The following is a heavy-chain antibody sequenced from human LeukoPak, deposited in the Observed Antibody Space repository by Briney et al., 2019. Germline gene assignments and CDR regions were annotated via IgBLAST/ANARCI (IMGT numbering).Heavy chain of an antibody. V-gene: IGHV3-74*01. J-gene: IGHJ4*02. CDR3: ARVGKSGSYYYFDY. CDR1: GFTFSTYW. D-gene: IGHD1-26*01. CDR2: INTDGRNT. Sequence: GGSLRLSCAASGFTFSTYWMYWVRQAPGKGLVWVSRINTDGRNTGYADSVKGRFTISRDNAKNTLYLQMTILTAEDTAVYYCARVGKSGSYYYFDYWGQGTLVTVSS.